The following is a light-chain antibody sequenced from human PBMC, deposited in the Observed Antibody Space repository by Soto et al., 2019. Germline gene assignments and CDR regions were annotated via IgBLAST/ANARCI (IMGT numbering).Light chain of an antibody. CDR3: QQVTSYPIR. Sequence: IHMTHTHYSVSASLGYIITITCRSSQSITKWLAWYQQKPGGAPRLLVYETSTLQSGVSSRFSGSGSGTEFTLTISGLQPEDFATYYCQQVTSYPIRFGQGTRPAI. CDR1: QSITKW. V-gene: IGKV1-12*01. CDR2: ETS. J-gene: IGKJ5*01.